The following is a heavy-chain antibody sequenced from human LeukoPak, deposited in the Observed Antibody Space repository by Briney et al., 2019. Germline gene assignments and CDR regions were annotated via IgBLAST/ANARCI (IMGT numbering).Heavy chain of an antibody. CDR1: GFSFSTYW. V-gene: IGHV3-7*03. J-gene: IGHJ4*02. D-gene: IGHD5-18*01. CDR2: INQDGSEK. Sequence: GGSLRLSCAASGFSFSTYWMSWVRQAPGKGLEWVANINQDGSEKYYVDSVKGRFTISRDNAKNSLYLQMNSLRAEDTAVYYCAKGGVWTAMIDYWGQGTLVTVSS. CDR3: AKGGVWTAMIDY.